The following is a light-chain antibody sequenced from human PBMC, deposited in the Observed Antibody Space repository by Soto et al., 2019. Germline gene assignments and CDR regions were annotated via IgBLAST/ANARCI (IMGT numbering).Light chain of an antibody. CDR2: GAS. J-gene: IGKJ5*01. CDR1: QSVSSN. V-gene: IGKV3D-15*01. Sequence: EIVMTQSPVTLSVSPGERASLSCRAGQSVSSNLAWYQQKPGQAPRLLIYGASNRATGIPVRFSGSGFGTEFTHTISSLQSEDFAVYYCKQYKNWPLFGQGTRLEIK. CDR3: KQYKNWPL.